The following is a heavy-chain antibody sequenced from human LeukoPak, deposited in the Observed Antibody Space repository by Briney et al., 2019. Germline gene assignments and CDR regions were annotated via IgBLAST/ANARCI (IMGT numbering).Heavy chain of an antibody. CDR1: GGSFSGYY. V-gene: IGHV4-34*01. J-gene: IGHJ4*02. Sequence: LEPLSLTCAVYGGSFSGYYWSWIRQPPGKGLEWIGEINHSGSTNYNPSLKSRVTISVDTSKNQFSLKLSSVTAADTAVYAREGFEQQLGVGECYFDYWGQGTLVTVSS. CDR3: EGFEQQLGVGECYFDY. CDR2: INHSGST. D-gene: IGHD6-13*01.